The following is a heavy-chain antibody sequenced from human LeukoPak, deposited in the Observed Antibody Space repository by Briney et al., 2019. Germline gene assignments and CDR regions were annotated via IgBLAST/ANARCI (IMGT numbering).Heavy chain of an antibody. J-gene: IGHJ4*02. D-gene: IGHD1-26*01. CDR2: ISGSGGST. V-gene: IGHV3-23*01. Sequence: GGSLRLSCAASGFTFSSYAMSWVRQAPGKGLEWVSAISGSGGSTYYADSVKGRFTISRDNSKNTLYLQMNSLGAEDTAVYYCAKQIMGASCFDYWGQGTLVTVSS. CDR3: AKQIMGASCFDY. CDR1: GFTFSSYA.